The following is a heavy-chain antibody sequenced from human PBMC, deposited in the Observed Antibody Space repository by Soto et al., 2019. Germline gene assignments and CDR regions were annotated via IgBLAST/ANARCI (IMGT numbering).Heavy chain of an antibody. CDR3: AREGSGSYYRGFAFDI. CDR2: IWYDGSNK. V-gene: IGHV3-33*01. CDR1: GFTFSSYG. D-gene: IGHD1-26*01. Sequence: VQLVESGGGVVQPGRSLRLSCAASGFTFSSYGMHWVRQAPGKGLEWVAVIWYDGSNKYYADSVKGRFTISRDNSKNTLYLQMNSLRAEDTAVYYCAREGSGSYYRGFAFDIWGQGTMVTVSS. J-gene: IGHJ3*02.